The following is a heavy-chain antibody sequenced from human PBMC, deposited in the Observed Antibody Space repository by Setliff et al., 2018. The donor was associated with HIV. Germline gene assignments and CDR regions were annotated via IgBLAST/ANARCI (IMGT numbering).Heavy chain of an antibody. D-gene: IGHD2-8*01. CDR3: ARGTYYNGGHLPLDS. Sequence: SETLSLTCAVYGGAFNDYYWNWIRQPPGEGLQWVGEINHSGNINYNPSLRSRVTMSVDTSKKQFSLNVTSVTAADTAVYYCARGTYYNGGHLPLDSWGQGALVTVSS. V-gene: IGHV4-34*01. J-gene: IGHJ4*02. CDR2: INHSGNI. CDR1: GGAFNDYY.